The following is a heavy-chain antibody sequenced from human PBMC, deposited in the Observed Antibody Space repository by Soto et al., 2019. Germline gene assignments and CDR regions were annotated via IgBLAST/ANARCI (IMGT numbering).Heavy chain of an antibody. V-gene: IGHV4-30-4*01. Sequence: QVQLQESVPVLVRPSQNLSLTCSVSGASIYNGGYFWSWIRQSPGKGLEWIGHIHNIGSPYNNPSLTGRVNISPDTSMNPFSLALTSVTAADTAMYSCARGSNTETVDYWGQGILVTVSS. CDR1: GASIYNGGYF. CDR2: IHNIGSP. CDR3: ARGSNTETVDY. J-gene: IGHJ4*02.